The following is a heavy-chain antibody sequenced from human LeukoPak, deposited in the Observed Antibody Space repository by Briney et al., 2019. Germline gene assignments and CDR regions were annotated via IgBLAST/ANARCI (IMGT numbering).Heavy chain of an antibody. CDR2: INPNSGGT. J-gene: IGHJ5*02. Sequence: ASVKVSCKASGYTFTGYYMHWVRQAPGQGLEWMGRINPNSGGTNYAQKFQGRVTMTRDTSISTAYMELSRLRSDDTAVYYCARAARIAARRGNWFDPWGQGTLVTVSS. CDR3: ARAARIAARRGNWFDP. V-gene: IGHV1-2*06. CDR1: GYTFTGYY. D-gene: IGHD6-6*01.